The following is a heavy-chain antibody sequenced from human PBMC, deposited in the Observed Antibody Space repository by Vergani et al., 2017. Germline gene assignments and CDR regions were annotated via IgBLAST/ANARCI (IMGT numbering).Heavy chain of an antibody. CDR1: GFSFSSYS. Sequence: EVQLVESGGGLVKPGGSLRLSCAASGFSFSSYSLNWVRQAPGKGLEWVSSSSSSTSYIYYADSVKGRFTISRDNAKNSLYLQMNSLRAEDTAVYYCARLLYYYDGSGPLSDAFDIWGQGTMVTVSS. CDR2: SSSSTSYI. V-gene: IGHV3-21*01. J-gene: IGHJ3*02. D-gene: IGHD3-22*01. CDR3: ARLLYYYDGSGPLSDAFDI.